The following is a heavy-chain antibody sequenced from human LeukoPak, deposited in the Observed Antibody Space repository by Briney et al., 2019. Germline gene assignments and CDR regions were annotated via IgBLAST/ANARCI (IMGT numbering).Heavy chain of an antibody. CDR2: IYPGDSDT. D-gene: IGHD3-16*01. CDR3: ARSHRGGVTSSNWFDP. J-gene: IGHJ5*02. V-gene: IGHV5-51*01. Sequence: KPGESLKISCKGSGYSFTSYWIGWVRQMPGKGLEWMGIIYPGDSDTRYSPSFQGQVTISADKSISTAYLQWSSLKASDTAMYYCARSHRGGVTSSNWFDPWGQGTLVTVSS. CDR1: GYSFTSYW.